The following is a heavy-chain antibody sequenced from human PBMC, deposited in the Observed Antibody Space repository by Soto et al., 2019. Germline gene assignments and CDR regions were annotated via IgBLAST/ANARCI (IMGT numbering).Heavy chain of an antibody. CDR2: IWYDGSNK. V-gene: IGHV3-30*02. Sequence: GGSLRLSCAASGFTFSSYGMHWVRQAPGKGLEWVAVIWYDGSNKYYADSVKGRFTISRDNSKNTLFLQMNSLRADDTAVYYCAKDQASGQGSFDSWGQGTLVTVSS. CDR3: AKDQASGQGSFDS. J-gene: IGHJ4*02. CDR1: GFTFSSYG.